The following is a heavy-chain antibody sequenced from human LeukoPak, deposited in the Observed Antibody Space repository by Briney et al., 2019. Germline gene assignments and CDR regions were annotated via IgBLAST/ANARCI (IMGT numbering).Heavy chain of an antibody. Sequence: GEALKISFKGSGYGFTNYWIGWVRPMPGKGLGWMGIIYPGDSDTRYSPSFQGQVTISADKSISTAYLQWSSLKASDTAMYYCARQRGGYNSGCDIWGQGTMVTVSS. D-gene: IGHD5-12*01. J-gene: IGHJ3*02. CDR3: ARQRGGYNSGCDI. V-gene: IGHV5-51*01. CDR2: IYPGDSDT. CDR1: GYGFTNYW.